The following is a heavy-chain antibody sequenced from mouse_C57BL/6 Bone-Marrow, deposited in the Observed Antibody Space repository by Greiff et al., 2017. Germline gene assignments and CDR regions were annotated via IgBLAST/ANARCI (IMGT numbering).Heavy chain of an antibody. CDR3: ARDYYGSSWYFDY. J-gene: IGHJ2*01. CDR1: GYTFTDYY. Sequence: EVQLQQSGPELVKPGASVKISCKASGYTFTDYYMNWVKQSHGKSLEWIGDINPYNGGTSYNQKLKGKATLTVDKSSSTSYMELRLLTSEDSAVYYCARDYYGSSWYFDYWGQGTILTVSS. D-gene: IGHD1-1*01. CDR2: INPYNGGT. V-gene: IGHV1-26*01.